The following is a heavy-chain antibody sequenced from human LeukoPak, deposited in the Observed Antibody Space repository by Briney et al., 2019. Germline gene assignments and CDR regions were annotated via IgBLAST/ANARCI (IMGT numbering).Heavy chain of an antibody. CDR3: ARDSQDYYDFDY. J-gene: IGHJ4*02. CDR1: GFTFSSYW. Sequence: GGSLRLSCAASGFTFSSYWMHWVRQAPGKGLVWVSRINTDGSSTSYADSVKGRFTISRDNAKNTLYPQMNSLRAEDTAVYYCARDSQDYYDFDYWGQGTLVTVSS. CDR2: INTDGSST. D-gene: IGHD3-22*01. V-gene: IGHV3-74*01.